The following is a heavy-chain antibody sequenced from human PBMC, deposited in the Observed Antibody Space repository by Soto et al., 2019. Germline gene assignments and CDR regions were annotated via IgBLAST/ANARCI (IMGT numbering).Heavy chain of an antibody. CDR1: GYTFTSYD. D-gene: IGHD3-22*01. CDR3: AREKSSGYYYDY. Sequence: QVQLVQSGAEVKKPGASVKVSCKASGYTFTSYDINWVRQATGQGLEWMGWMNPNSGNTAYAQKFQGRVTMTRNTSISTAYTELSSLRSADTAVYYCAREKSSGYYYDYWGQGTLVTVSS. V-gene: IGHV1-8*01. CDR2: MNPNSGNT. J-gene: IGHJ4*02.